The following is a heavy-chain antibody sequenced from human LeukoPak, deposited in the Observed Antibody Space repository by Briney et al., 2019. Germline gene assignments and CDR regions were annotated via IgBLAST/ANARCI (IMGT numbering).Heavy chain of an antibody. CDR2: ISSSSSYI. Sequence: GGSLRLSCAASGFTFSSYSMNWVRQAPGKGLEWVSSISSSSSYIYYADSVKGRFTISRDNAKNSLYLQMNSLRAEDTAVYYCANSLFEGWSGYPSFYYYYYMDVWGKGTTVTVSS. J-gene: IGHJ6*03. CDR1: GFTFSSYS. V-gene: IGHV3-21*01. D-gene: IGHD3-3*01. CDR3: ANSLFEGWSGYPSFYYYYYMDV.